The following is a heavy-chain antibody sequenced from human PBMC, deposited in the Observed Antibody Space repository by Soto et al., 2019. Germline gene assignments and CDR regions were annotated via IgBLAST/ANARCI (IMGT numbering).Heavy chain of an antibody. J-gene: IGHJ6*02. Sequence: QVQLVQSGAEVKKPGASVKVSCKASGYTFTSYDINWVRQATGQGLEWMGWMNPNSGNTGYAQKFQGRVTMTRNTSTSTADMELSSLRAEDTYLYDCANEKTSGGMDVWGQGTTVTVSS. CDR2: MNPNSGNT. CDR3: ANEKTSGGMDV. V-gene: IGHV1-8*01. CDR1: GYTFTSYD.